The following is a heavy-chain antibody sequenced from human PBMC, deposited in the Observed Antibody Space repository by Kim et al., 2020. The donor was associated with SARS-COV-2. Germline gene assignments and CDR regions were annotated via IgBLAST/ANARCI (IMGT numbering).Heavy chain of an antibody. D-gene: IGHD2-8*02. CDR3: ASWSNYYYYNGMDV. J-gene: IGHJ6*02. CDR1: GFTFSSYS. V-gene: IGHV3-48*02. Sequence: GGSLRLSCAASGFTFSSYSMNWVRQAPGKGLEWVSYISSSSSTIYYADSVKGRFTISRDNAKNSLYLQMNSLRDEDTAVYYCASWSNYYYYNGMDVWGQGTTVTVSS. CDR2: ISSSSSTI.